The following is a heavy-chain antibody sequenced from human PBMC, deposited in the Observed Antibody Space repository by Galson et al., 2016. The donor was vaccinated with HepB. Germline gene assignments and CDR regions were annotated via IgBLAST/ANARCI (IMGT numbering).Heavy chain of an antibody. J-gene: IGHJ4*02. CDR2: ISWDGSIT. CDR3: TKASGSDYYFDY. D-gene: IGHD1-26*01. CDR1: GFIFEDYV. Sequence: SLRLSCAGSGFIFEDYVLHWVRQPPGKGLEWVSLISWDGSITFYADSVKGRFTISRDNSKNSLYLQMNSLTPDDTALYYCTKASGSDYYFDYWGRGTLVTVSS. V-gene: IGHV3-43D*03.